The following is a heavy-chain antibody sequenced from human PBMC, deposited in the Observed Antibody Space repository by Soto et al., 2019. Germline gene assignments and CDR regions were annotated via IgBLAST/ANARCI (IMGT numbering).Heavy chain of an antibody. J-gene: IGHJ6*02. CDR2: LSASGGSS. CDR1: GFSFSSHA. D-gene: IGHD2-15*01. Sequence: GGSLRLSCAASGFSFSSHAMSWVRQAPGKGLEWVSALSASGGSSYYADSVKGRFTISRDNSKNTLYLQMNSLRAEDTAVYYCAKNGVCAGGSCYHYNYSAMDLWVQGTTVTVSS. V-gene: IGHV3-23*01. CDR3: AKNGVCAGGSCYHYNYSAMDL.